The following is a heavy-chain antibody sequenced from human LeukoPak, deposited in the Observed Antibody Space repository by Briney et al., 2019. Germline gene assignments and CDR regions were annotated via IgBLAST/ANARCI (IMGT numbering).Heavy chain of an antibody. D-gene: IGHD1-26*01. CDR1: GGSISSGGYY. CDR3: ARVIVGATSFGY. J-gene: IGHJ4*02. CDR2: IYHSGST. Sequence: PSETLSLTCTVSGGSISSGGYYWSWIRQPPGKGLEWIGYIYHSGSTYYNPSLKSRVTISVDRSKNQFSLKLSSVTAADTVVYYCARVIVGATSFGYWGQGTLVTVSS. V-gene: IGHV4-30-2*01.